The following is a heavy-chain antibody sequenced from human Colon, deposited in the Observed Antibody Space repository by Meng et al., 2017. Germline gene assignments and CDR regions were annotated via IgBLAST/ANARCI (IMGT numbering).Heavy chain of an antibody. V-gene: IGHV4-39*07. D-gene: IGHD3-10*01. CDR2: IYYSGST. CDR3: AKGAARWDYYGSGSYRNDAFDI. CDR1: GGSISSSSYY. J-gene: IGHJ3*02. Sequence: SETLSLTCTVSGGSISSSSYYWGWIRQPPGKGLEWIGSIYYSGSTYYNPSLKSRVTISVDTSKNQFSLKLSSVTAADTAVHYCAKGAARWDYYGSGSYRNDAFDIWGQGTMVTVSS.